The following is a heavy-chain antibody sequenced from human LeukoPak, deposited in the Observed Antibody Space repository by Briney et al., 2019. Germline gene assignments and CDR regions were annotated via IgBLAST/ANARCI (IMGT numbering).Heavy chain of an antibody. J-gene: IGHJ5*02. Sequence: SETLSLTCTVSGGSISSYYWSWIRQPPGKGLEWIGYIYYSGSTNYNPSLKSRVTISVDTSKNQFSLKLSSVTAADTAVYYCARGAYYHDSSGQTHDGWFDPWGQGTLVTVSS. D-gene: IGHD3-22*01. CDR1: GGSISSYY. CDR3: ARGAYYHDSSGQTHDGWFDP. V-gene: IGHV4-59*01. CDR2: IYYSGST.